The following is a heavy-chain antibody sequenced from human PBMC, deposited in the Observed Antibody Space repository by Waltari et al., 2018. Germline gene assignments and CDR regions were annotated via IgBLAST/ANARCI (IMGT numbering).Heavy chain of an antibody. CDR1: GGPITNTKHY. J-gene: IGHJ3*01. CDR2: MSYLGAT. D-gene: IGHD5-12*01. V-gene: IGHV4-39*01. CDR3: ATYIGASVGTAAFDV. Sequence: QLQLQESGPGLVKPSETLSLSCSVSGGPITNTKHYWGWIHQPPGQGLEWIGTMSYLGATYSSPSLKSRVTISRDTSTNQLSLKLGSVTAADTAMYYCATYIGASVGTAAFDVWGQGTMVTVSS.